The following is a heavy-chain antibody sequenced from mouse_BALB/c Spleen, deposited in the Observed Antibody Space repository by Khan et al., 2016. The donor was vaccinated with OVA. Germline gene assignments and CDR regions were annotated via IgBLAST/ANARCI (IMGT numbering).Heavy chain of an antibody. J-gene: IGHJ2*01. D-gene: IGHD1-1*01. V-gene: IGHV1-7*01. CDR2: INPTTGYT. CDR3: ARRVLRWDFDY. Sequence: VQLQQSGAKLAKPGASVKMSCKASGYTFINYWMNWVKQRPGQGLEWIGYINPTTGYTEYNLKFKDKATLTADKSSSTAHMQLSSLTSEDSAVYYCARRVLRWDFDYWGQGTTLTVSS. CDR1: GYTFINYW.